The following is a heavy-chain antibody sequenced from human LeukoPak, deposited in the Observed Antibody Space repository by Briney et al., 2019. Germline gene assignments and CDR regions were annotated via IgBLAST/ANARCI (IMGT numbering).Heavy chain of an antibody. CDR3: AKDGGPYVVSYDH. CDR2: ISGSGGST. J-gene: IGHJ5*02. CDR1: GFTFSSYA. D-gene: IGHD3-16*01. Sequence: GGSLRLSCAASGFTFSSYAMSWVRQTPGKGLEWVSTISGSGGSTYNADSVKGRFTISRDNSKNMLYLQMNSLRAEDTAVYYCAKDGGPYVVSYDHWGQGTLVTVSS. V-gene: IGHV3-23*01.